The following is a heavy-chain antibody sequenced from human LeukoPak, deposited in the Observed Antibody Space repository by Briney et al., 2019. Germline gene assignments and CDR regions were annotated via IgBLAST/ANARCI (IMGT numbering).Heavy chain of an antibody. J-gene: IGHJ4*02. CDR1: GLTFSSYA. Sequence: GGSLRLSCAASGLTFSSYAMSWVRQAPGKGLEWVSAISGSGGSTYYADSVKGRFTISRDNSKNTLYLQMNSLRAEDTAVYYCAKDLITPLWFADPTPIDYWGQGTLVTVSS. D-gene: IGHD3-10*01. CDR2: ISGSGGST. CDR3: AKDLITPLWFADPTPIDY. V-gene: IGHV3-23*01.